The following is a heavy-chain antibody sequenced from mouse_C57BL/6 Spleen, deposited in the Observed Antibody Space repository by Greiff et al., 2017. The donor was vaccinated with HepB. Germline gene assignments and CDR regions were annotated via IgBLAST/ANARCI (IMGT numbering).Heavy chain of an antibody. D-gene: IGHD1-1*01. CDR2: ISDGGSYT. CDR3: AREEGYYGSSAWFAY. Sequence: EVQLVESGGGLVKPGGSLKLSCAASGFTFSSYAMSWVRPTPEKRLEWVATISDGGSYTYYPDNVKGRFTISRDNAKNHLYLQMSHLKSEDTAMYYCAREEGYYGSSAWFAYWGQGTLVTVSA. CDR1: GFTFSSYA. J-gene: IGHJ3*01. V-gene: IGHV5-4*01.